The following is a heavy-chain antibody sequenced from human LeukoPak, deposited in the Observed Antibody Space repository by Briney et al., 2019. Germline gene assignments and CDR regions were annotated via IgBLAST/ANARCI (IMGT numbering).Heavy chain of an antibody. CDR3: ARTRAGIYSSGWPRWFDI. J-gene: IGHJ3*02. V-gene: IGHV3-7*03. D-gene: IGHD6-19*01. CDR1: GFTFSRNW. Sequence: PGGSLRLSCAASGFTFSRNWMSWVRQAPGKGLEWVGNIKYDGSEKLYVDSVKGRFTISRDNAKNSLHLQMNSLRAEDTAVYYCARTRAGIYSSGWPRWFDIWGQGTLVTVSS. CDR2: IKYDGSEK.